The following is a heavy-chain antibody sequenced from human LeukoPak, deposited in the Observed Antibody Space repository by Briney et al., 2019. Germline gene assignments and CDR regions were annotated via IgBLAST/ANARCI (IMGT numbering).Heavy chain of an antibody. CDR2: IKQDGSEK. Sequence: GGSLRLSCAASGFTFSSYWMSWVRQAPGKGLEWVANIKQDGSEKYYVDSVKGRFTISRDNAKNSLYLQMNSLRAEGTAVYYCARDHAVVTPGGFDYWGQGTLVTISS. D-gene: IGHD4-23*01. V-gene: IGHV3-7*01. J-gene: IGHJ4*02. CDR1: GFTFSSYW. CDR3: ARDHAVVTPGGFDY.